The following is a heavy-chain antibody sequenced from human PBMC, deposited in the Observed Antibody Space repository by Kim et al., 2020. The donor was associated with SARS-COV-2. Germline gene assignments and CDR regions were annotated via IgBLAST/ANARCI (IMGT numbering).Heavy chain of an antibody. J-gene: IGHJ6*02. CDR1: GGTFSSYA. Sequence: SVKVSCKASGGTFSSYAISWVRQAPGQGLEWMGGIIPIFGTANYAQKFQGRVTITADESTSTAYMELSSLRSEDTAVYYCARGMARRGNYYYGMDVWGQGTTVTVSS. CDR2: IIPIFGTA. CDR3: ARGMARRGNYYYGMDV. V-gene: IGHV1-69*13. D-gene: IGHD2-8*01.